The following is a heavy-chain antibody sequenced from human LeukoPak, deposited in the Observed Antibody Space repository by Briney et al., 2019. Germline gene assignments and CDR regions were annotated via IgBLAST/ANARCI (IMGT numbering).Heavy chain of an antibody. D-gene: IGHD3-22*01. J-gene: IGHJ5*02. Sequence: PGGSLRLSCSASGFTFSSYAMHWVRQAPGKGLEWVAVISYDGSNKKYADSVKGRFTISRDNSKNTLYLQMNSLRAEDTAVYYCAKDSGYPNWFDPWGQGTLVTVSS. CDR1: GFTFSSYA. CDR2: ISYDGSNK. V-gene: IGHV3-30*04. CDR3: AKDSGYPNWFDP.